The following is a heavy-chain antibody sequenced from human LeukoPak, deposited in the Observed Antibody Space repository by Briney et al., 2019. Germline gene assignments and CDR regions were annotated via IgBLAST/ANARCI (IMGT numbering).Heavy chain of an antibody. Sequence: PGRSLRLSCAASGFTFSSYGMHWVRQAPGKGLEWVSVIYSGGSTYYADSVKGRFTISRDNSKNTLYLQMNSLRAEDTAVYYCARQPYYYYYGMDVWGQGTTVTVSS. CDR3: ARQPYYYYYGMDV. J-gene: IGHJ6*02. CDR1: GFTFSSYG. CDR2: IYSGGST. V-gene: IGHV3-66*04.